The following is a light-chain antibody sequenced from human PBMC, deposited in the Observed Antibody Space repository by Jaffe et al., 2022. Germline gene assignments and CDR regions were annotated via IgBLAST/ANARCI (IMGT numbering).Light chain of an antibody. V-gene: IGKV3-15*01. J-gene: IGKJ3*01. Sequence: EIVMTQSPATLSVSPGERATLSCRASQSVTSNLAWYQQKPGQAPRLLIYDTSTRATGIPARFSGSGSGTEFTLTISSLQSEDFAVYYCQQYNSWPPVTFGPGTKVDIK. CDR1: QSVTSN. CDR3: QQYNSWPPVT. CDR2: DTS.